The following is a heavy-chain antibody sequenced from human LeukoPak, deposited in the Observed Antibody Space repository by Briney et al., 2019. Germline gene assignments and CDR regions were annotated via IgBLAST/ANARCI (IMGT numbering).Heavy chain of an antibody. V-gene: IGHV4-34*01. CDR3: ARGRYYYDSSGYYLDY. CDR2: INHSGST. Sequence: PSETLSLTCAVYGGSFSGYYWSWIRQPPGKGLEWIGEINHSGSTNYNPSLKSRVTIPVDTSKNQFSLKLSSVTAADTAGYYCARGRYYYDSSGYYLDYWGQGTLVTVSS. D-gene: IGHD3-22*01. CDR1: GGSFSGYY. J-gene: IGHJ4*02.